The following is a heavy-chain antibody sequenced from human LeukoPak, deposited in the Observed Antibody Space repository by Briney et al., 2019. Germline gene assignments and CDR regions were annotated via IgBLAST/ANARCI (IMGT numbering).Heavy chain of an antibody. Sequence: ASVKVSCKASGYTFTSYDINWVREAPGQGLEWMGWMNPNSGNTGYAQKFQGRVTMTRNTSISTAYMKLSSLRSEATAVYYCARCTPLWAYMVRGVIRKYYFDYWGQGTLVTVSS. D-gene: IGHD3-10*01. J-gene: IGHJ4*02. CDR1: GYTFTSYD. CDR3: ARCTPLWAYMVRGVIRKYYFDY. CDR2: MNPNSGNT. V-gene: IGHV1-8*01.